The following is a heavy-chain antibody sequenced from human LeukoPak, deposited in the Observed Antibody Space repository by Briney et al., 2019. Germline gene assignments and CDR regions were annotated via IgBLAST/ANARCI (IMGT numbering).Heavy chain of an antibody. V-gene: IGHV4-59*08. CDR2: IYYSGST. CDR1: GGSISSYY. Sequence: SETLSLTCTVSGGSISSYYWSWIRQPPGKGLEWIGYIYYSGSTNYNPSLKSRVTISVDTSKNQFSLKLSSVTAADTAVYYCARHGAPEYCSSTSCWGGLFDYWGQGILVTVSS. CDR3: ARHGAPEYCSSTSCWGGLFDY. J-gene: IGHJ4*02. D-gene: IGHD2-2*01.